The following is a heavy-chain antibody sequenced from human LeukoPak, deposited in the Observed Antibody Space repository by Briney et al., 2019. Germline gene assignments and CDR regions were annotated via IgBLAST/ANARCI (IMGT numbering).Heavy chain of an antibody. CDR1: GGSISSYY. CDR3: ARKHRWNGLYFDY. D-gene: IGHD1-1*01. Sequence: KTSETLSLTCTVSGGSISSYYWSWIRQPPGKGLEWIGYIYYSGGTNYNPSLKSRFTISVDTSKTQFSLRLSSVTAVDTAVYYCARKHRWNGLYFDYWGQGILVTVSS. V-gene: IGHV4-59*12. CDR2: IYYSGGT. J-gene: IGHJ4*02.